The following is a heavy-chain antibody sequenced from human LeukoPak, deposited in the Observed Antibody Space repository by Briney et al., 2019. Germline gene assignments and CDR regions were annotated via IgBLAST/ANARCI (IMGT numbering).Heavy chain of an antibody. J-gene: IGHJ5*02. CDR2: MYHNSGAT. Sequence: PSETLSLTCTVSGYSTTSGYYWAWIRQPPGKGPEWIGSMYHNSGATLYRPSLKSRVTISVDTSKNQLSLKLSSVTAADTAVYYCAREDGSGWPRYNWFDPWGQGTLVTVSS. D-gene: IGHD6-19*01. V-gene: IGHV4-38-2*02. CDR1: GYSTTSGYY. CDR3: AREDGSGWPRYNWFDP.